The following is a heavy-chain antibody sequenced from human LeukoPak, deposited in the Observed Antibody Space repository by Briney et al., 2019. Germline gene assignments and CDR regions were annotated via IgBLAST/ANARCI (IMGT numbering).Heavy chain of an antibody. CDR2: IIPIFGTA. Sequence: SVKVSCKASGGTFSSYAISWVRQAPGQGLEWMGGIIPIFGTANYAQKFQGRVTITADKSTSTAYMELSSPRSEDTAVYYCARDGGYSGYDSEYYFDYWGQGTLVTVSS. D-gene: IGHD5-12*01. V-gene: IGHV1-69*06. CDR1: GGTFSSYA. CDR3: ARDGGYSGYDSEYYFDY. J-gene: IGHJ4*02.